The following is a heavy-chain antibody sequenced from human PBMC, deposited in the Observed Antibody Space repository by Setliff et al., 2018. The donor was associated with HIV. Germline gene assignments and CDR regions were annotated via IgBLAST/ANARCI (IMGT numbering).Heavy chain of an antibody. D-gene: IGHD4-17*01. CDR2: ISWDGSST. Sequence: GGSLRLSCGASGFTFDNYTMHWVRQVPGKGLEWLSLISWDGSSTFYADSVKGRFTISRDNSKNTLYLQMNSLRVEDTAVYYCAKEVTADYPPGDGMDVWGQGTAVTVSS. CDR3: AKEVTADYPPGDGMDV. CDR1: GFTFDNYT. V-gene: IGHV3-43*01. J-gene: IGHJ6*02.